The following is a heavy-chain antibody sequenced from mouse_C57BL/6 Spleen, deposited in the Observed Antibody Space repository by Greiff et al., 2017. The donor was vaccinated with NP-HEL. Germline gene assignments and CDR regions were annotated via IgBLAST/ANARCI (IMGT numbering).Heavy chain of an antibody. J-gene: IGHJ2*01. D-gene: IGHD2-4*01. V-gene: IGHV1-15*01. Sequence: QVQLQQSGAELVRPGASVTLSCKASGYTFTDYEMHWVKQTPVHGLEWIGAIDPETGGTAYNQKFKGKAILTADKSSSTAYMELRSLTSENSAVYYCTRQWMITTRVFDYWGQGTTLTVSS. CDR3: TRQWMITTRVFDY. CDR1: GYTFTDYE. CDR2: IDPETGGT.